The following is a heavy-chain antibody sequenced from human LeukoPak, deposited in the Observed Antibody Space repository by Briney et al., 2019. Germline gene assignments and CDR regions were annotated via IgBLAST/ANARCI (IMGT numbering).Heavy chain of an antibody. D-gene: IGHD3-22*01. CDR3: ARVGRVGYYYDSSGYHPLDY. Sequence: SGGSLRLSCAACGFTFSSYSMNWVRQAPGKGLEWVSYISSSSSTIYYADSVKGRFTISRDNAKNSLYLQMNSLRAEDTAVYYCARVGRVGYYYDSSGYHPLDYWGQGTLVTVSS. V-gene: IGHV3-48*01. J-gene: IGHJ4*02. CDR1: GFTFSSYS. CDR2: ISSSSSTI.